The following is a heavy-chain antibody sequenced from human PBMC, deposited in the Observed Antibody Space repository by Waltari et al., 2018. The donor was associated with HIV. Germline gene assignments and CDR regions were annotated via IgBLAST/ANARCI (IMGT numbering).Heavy chain of an antibody. CDR2: IYHSGRT. CDR1: GGYISSGGKS. CDR3: ARRFGDDAFDI. V-gene: IGHV4-30-2*01. Sequence: QLQLQETGSGLVKPSQTLSLTCAVSGGYISSGGKSWSWIRQPPGKGLEWIGNIYHSGRTSYKPALRSRVTIFVERSKNQFSLRLSSVTAADTAVYYCARRFGDDAFDIWGRGTMVTVSS. D-gene: IGHD3-16*01. J-gene: IGHJ3*02.